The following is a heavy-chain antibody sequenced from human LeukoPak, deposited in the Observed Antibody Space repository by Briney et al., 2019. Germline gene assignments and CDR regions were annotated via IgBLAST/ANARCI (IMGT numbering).Heavy chain of an antibody. D-gene: IGHD6-13*01. CDR3: ARGYTSSYDY. CDR2: ITPSGGT. V-gene: IGHV1-46*01. CDR1: GYTFTNYY. Sequence: ASVKVSCKSSGYTFTNYYMHWVRQAPGQGLEWMGIITPSGGTNYAQKFQGRVTMTRDTSTSTVYMELSSLRSEDTAVYYCARGYTSSYDYWGQGTLVTVSS. J-gene: IGHJ4*02.